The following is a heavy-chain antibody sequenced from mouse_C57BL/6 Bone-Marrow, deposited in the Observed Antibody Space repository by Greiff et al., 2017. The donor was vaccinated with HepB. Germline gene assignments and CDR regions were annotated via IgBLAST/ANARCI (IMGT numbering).Heavy chain of an antibody. V-gene: IGHV5-15*01. Sequence: EVQGVESGGGLVQPGGSLKLSCAASGFTFSDYGMAWVRQAPRKGPEWVAFISNLAYSIYYADTVTGRFTISRENAKNTLYLEMSSLRSEDTAMYYCAIYYGNYDYAMDYWGQGTSVTVSS. CDR1: GFTFSDYG. CDR2: ISNLAYSI. J-gene: IGHJ4*01. CDR3: AIYYGNYDYAMDY. D-gene: IGHD2-1*01.